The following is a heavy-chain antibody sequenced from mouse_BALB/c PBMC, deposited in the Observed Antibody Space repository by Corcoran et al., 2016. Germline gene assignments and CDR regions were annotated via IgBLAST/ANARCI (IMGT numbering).Heavy chain of an antibody. J-gene: IGHJ4*01. CDR2: INTYTGEP. CDR1: GYTFTNYG. CDR3: ARAPLDYYAMDY. V-gene: IGHV9-3-1*01. Sequence: QIQLVQSGPELKKPGETVKISCKASGYTFTNYGMNWVKEAPGKGLKWMGWINTYTGEPTYADDFKGRFAFSLETSASTAYLQINNLKNYDTATYFCARAPLDYYAMDYWGQGTAVTVS.